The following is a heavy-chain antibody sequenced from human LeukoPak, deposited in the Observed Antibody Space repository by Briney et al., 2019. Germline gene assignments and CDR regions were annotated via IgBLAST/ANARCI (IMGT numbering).Heavy chain of an antibody. Sequence: GESLKISCKGSGFIFTEYWIGWVRQMPGKGLEWMGIIYPGDSQTLYSPSLQGQVTISADKSIYTVYLQWNSLKASDTAMYYCAKRRRDQLLSGDWFDPWGRGTLVTVSS. CDR1: GFIFTEYW. CDR3: AKRRRDQLLSGDWFDP. J-gene: IGHJ5*02. CDR2: IYPGDSQT. V-gene: IGHV5-51*01. D-gene: IGHD2-2*01.